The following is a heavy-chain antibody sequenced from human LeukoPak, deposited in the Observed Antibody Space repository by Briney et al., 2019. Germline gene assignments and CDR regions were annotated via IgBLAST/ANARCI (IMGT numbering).Heavy chain of an antibody. J-gene: IGHJ6*02. CDR1: GYTFASYT. Sequence: ASVKVSCKASGYTFASYTMHWVRQAPGQGLEWMGWINTNTGNPTYAQGFTGRFVFSLDTSVSTAYLQVSSLKAEDTAVYYCARGGGDDDSSGSLWGQGTTVTVSS. D-gene: IGHD3-22*01. V-gene: IGHV7-4-1*02. CDR2: INTNTGNP. CDR3: ARGGGDDDSSGSL.